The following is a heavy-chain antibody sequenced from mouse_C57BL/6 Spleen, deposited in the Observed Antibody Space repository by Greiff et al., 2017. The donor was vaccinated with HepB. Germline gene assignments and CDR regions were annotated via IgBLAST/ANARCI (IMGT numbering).Heavy chain of an antibody. CDR2: IYPGDGDT. CDR1: GYAFSSSW. V-gene: IGHV1-82*01. J-gene: IGHJ3*01. D-gene: IGHD2-1*01. CDR3: ARERMGGNCAWFAY. Sequence: VQLQQSGPELVKPGASVKISCKASGYAFSSSWMNWVKQRPGKGLEWIGRIYPGDGDTNYNGKFKGKATLTADKSSSTAYMQLSSLTSEDSAVYFCARERMGGNCAWFAYWGQGTLVTVSA.